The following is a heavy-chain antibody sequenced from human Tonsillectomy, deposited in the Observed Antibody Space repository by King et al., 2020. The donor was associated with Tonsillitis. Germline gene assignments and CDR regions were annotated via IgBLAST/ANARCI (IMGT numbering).Heavy chain of an antibody. J-gene: IGHJ4*02. CDR1: GFTFDDYD. Sequence: VQLVESGGGLVQPGRSLRLSCAASGFTFDDYDMHWVRQAPGKGLEWVSGISWNSGSIAYADSVKGRFTISRDNAKNSLYLQMNSLRAEDTALYYCAKDRGVLKNSLWLRVLAGWDYWGQGTLVTVSS. V-gene: IGHV3-9*01. CDR2: ISWNSGSI. D-gene: IGHD5-18*01. CDR3: AKDRGVLKNSLWLRVLAGWDY.